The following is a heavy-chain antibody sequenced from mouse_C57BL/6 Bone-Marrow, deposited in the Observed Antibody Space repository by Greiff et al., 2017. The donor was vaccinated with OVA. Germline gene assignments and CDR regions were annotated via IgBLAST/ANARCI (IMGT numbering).Heavy chain of an antibody. J-gene: IGHJ2*01. CDR2: IYPYNGVS. D-gene: IGHD1-1*01. Sequence: VQLQQSGPELVKPGASVKISCKASGYSFTGYYMHWVKQSHGNILDWIGYIYPYNGVSRYNQKFKGKATLTVDKSSSTAYMELRSLTSEDSAVDYCARYGYYGRYYFDYWGQGTTLTVSS. CDR1: GYSFTGYY. CDR3: ARYGYYGRYYFDY. V-gene: IGHV1-31*01.